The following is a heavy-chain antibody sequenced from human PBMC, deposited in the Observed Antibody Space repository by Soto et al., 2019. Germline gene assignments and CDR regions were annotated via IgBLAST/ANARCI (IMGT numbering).Heavy chain of an antibody. Sequence: APVKVSCKASGYTFTNYYIHSLRQAPGQGLEXMGWXNXHXGXAXYXXXXQGRVTMTRGTSISTAYMELTRLTSDHTVMYYCARESLTGYYFCAYGGQGTLVTV. D-gene: IGHD3-9*01. CDR1: GYTFTNYY. CDR2: XNXHXGXA. CDR3: ARESLTGYYFCAY. J-gene: IGHJ4*01. V-gene: IGHV1-2*02.